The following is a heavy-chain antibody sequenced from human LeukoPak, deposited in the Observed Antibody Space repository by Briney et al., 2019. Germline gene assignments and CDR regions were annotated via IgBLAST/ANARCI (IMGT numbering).Heavy chain of an antibody. Sequence: GGSLRLSCAASGFTFSSCGMHWVRQAPGKGLEWVAFIRYDGSNKYYADSVKGRFTISRDNSKNTLYLQMNSLRAEDTAVYYCRYYDSSGYYYGYAFDIWGQGTMVTVSS. V-gene: IGHV3-30*02. CDR1: GFTFSSCG. CDR3: RYYDSSGYYYGYAFDI. J-gene: IGHJ3*02. CDR2: IRYDGSNK. D-gene: IGHD3-22*01.